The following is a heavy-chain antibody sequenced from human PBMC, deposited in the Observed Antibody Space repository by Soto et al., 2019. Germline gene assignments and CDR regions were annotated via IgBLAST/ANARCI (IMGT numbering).Heavy chain of an antibody. Sequence: EVQLLESGGGLVQPGESLRLSCAASGFAFSSYAMSWVRQSPGRGLEWVSAISSSGGTLYYADSVKGRFTVSRDNAKNTLYLQMNSLTAEDTAEYSCANQKGAAASAPLDNWGQGTLVTVSS. CDR2: ISSSGGTL. CDR1: GFAFSSYA. V-gene: IGHV3-23*01. D-gene: IGHD2-2*01. J-gene: IGHJ4*02. CDR3: ANQKGAAASAPLDN.